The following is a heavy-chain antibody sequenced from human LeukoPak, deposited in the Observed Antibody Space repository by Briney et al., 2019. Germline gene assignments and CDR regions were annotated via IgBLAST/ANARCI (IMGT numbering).Heavy chain of an antibody. D-gene: IGHD2-8*01. CDR2: INSDESNT. CDR3: GRGGNGIDI. V-gene: IGHV3-74*01. CDR1: GFTFSHYL. Sequence: PGGSLRLSCAASGFTFSHYLMNWVRQAPGKGLVWVSRINSDESNTNSYADSVKGRFIISRDNAKNTLYLQMNSLRAEDTAVYFCGRGGNGIDIWGQGTTVIVSS. J-gene: IGHJ3*02.